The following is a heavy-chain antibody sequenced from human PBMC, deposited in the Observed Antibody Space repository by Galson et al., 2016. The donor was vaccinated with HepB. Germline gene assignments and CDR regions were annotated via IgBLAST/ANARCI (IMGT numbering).Heavy chain of an antibody. Sequence: SLRLSCAASGFTFSSYAMHWVRQAPGKGLEWVAVISYDGSNKYYADSVTGRFTISRDNSKNTLYLQMNSLRAEDTAVYYCAKEFREVFVRGAVAKGCDYWGQGTLVTVSS. CDR3: AKEFREVFVRGAVAKGCDY. CDR2: ISYDGSNK. V-gene: IGHV3-30*18. CDR1: GFTFSSYA. D-gene: IGHD3-10*01. J-gene: IGHJ4*02.